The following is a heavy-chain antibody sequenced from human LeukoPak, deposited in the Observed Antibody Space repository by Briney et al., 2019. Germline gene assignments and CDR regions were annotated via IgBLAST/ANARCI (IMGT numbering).Heavy chain of an antibody. CDR1: GGSISSYY. J-gene: IGHJ6*02. Sequence: PSETLSLTCTVSGGSISSYYWTWIRQPPGKGLEWIGYIYSSGTTNYNPSLKSRVTISVDTSKNQFSLKLSSVTAADTAVYYCARILDCSSSSCSYGMDVWGQGTTVTVPS. D-gene: IGHD2-15*01. V-gene: IGHV4-59*08. CDR3: ARILDCSSSSCSYGMDV. CDR2: IYSSGTT.